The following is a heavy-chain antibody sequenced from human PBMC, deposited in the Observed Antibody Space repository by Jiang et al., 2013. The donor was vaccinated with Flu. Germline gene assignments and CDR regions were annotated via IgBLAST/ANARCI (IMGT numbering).Heavy chain of an antibody. V-gene: IGHV2-5*02. CDR3: AHRLESSWYGAFDY. J-gene: IGHJ4*02. Sequence: KPTQTLTLTCTFSGFSLSTSGVGVGWIRQPPGKALEWLALIYWDDDKRYSPSLKSRLTITKDTSKNQVVLTMTNMDPVDTATYYCAHRLESSWYGAFDYWGQGTLVTVSS. D-gene: IGHD6-13*01. CDR2: IYWDDDK. CDR1: GFSLSTSGVG.